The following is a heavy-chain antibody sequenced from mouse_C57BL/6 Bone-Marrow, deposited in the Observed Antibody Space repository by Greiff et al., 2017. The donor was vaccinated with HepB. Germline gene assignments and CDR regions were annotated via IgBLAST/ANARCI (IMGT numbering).Heavy chain of an antibody. CDR1: GYTFTTYP. J-gene: IGHJ4*01. CDR3: ARAPYYGYDGGDYAMDY. Sequence: FQLQQSGAELVKPGASVKMSCKASGYTFTTYPIEWMKQNHGKSLEWIGNFHPYNDDTKYNEKFKGKATLTVEKSSSTVYLELSRLTSDDSAVYYWARAPYYGYDGGDYAMDYWGQGTSVTVSS. V-gene: IGHV1-47*01. CDR2: FHPYNDDT. D-gene: IGHD2-9*01.